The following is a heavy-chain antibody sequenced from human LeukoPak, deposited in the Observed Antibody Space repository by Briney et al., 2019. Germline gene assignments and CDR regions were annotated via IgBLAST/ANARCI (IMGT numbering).Heavy chain of an antibody. Sequence: SETLSLTCTVSGGSISRNYWSWIRQPAGKGLEWIGRIYTSGSTNYNPSLKSRVTMSVDTSKNQFSLRLSSVTAADTAVYYCARGLGEGHPDYWGQGTLVTVSS. CDR3: ARGLGEGHPDY. CDR2: IYTSGST. V-gene: IGHV4-4*07. D-gene: IGHD1-26*01. CDR1: GGSISRNY. J-gene: IGHJ4*02.